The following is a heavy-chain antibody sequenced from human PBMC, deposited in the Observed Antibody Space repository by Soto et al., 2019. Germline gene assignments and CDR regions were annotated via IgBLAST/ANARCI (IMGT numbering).Heavy chain of an antibody. CDR3: ALGRGELSQPLDY. CDR1: GYSFSAYW. CDR2: IYPGDSYT. D-gene: IGHD3-16*02. Sequence: EVHLVQSGVEVKKPGEALKISCKTSGYSFSAYWLAWVRQMPGKGLDWVGIIYPGDSYTRYSPSFQGQVTISADKSITTAFLQWSSLKASDTAVYYCALGRGELSQPLDYWGQGTLVTVSS. V-gene: IGHV5-51*01. J-gene: IGHJ4*02.